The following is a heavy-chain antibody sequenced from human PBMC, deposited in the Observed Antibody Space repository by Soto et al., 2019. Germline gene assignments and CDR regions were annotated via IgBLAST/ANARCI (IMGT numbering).Heavy chain of an antibody. CDR3: AKSPISVGAHPYFDY. Sequence: QVQLVESGGGVVQPGRSLRLSCAASGFTFSSYGMHWVRQAPGKGLEWVAVISYDGSNKYYADSVKGRFTISRDNSKNTLYLQMHSLRAEDTDVYYCAKSPISVGAHPYFDYWGQGTLVTVSS. J-gene: IGHJ4*02. V-gene: IGHV3-30*18. CDR1: GFTFSSYG. D-gene: IGHD1-26*01. CDR2: ISYDGSNK.